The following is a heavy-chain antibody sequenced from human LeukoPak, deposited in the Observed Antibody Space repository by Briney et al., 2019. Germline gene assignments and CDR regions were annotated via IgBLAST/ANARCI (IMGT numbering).Heavy chain of an antibody. Sequence: AGGSLRLSCAASGFTFNNYGMSWVRQAPGKGLEWVSAISGSGTNTYYADSVKGRFTISRDNSKNSLYLQMNSLRAEDTAVYYCAKFGIAVPRFQHWGQGTLVTVSS. CDR2: ISGSGTNT. CDR1: GFTFNNYG. CDR3: AKFGIAVPRFQH. V-gene: IGHV3-23*01. J-gene: IGHJ1*01. D-gene: IGHD6-19*01.